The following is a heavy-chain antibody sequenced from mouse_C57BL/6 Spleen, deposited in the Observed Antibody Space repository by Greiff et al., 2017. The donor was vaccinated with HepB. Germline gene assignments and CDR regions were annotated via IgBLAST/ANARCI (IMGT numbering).Heavy chain of an antibody. J-gene: IGHJ3*01. CDR1: GFTFSSYG. CDR3: ARPLYDWFAY. D-gene: IGHD2-12*01. V-gene: IGHV5-6*01. CDR2: ISSGGSYT. Sequence: EVHLVESGGDLVKPGGSLKLSCAASGFTFSSYGMSWVRQTPDKRLEWVATISSGGSYTYYPDSVKGRFTISRDNAKNTLYLQMSSLKSEDTAMYYCARPLYDWFAYWGQGTLVTVSA.